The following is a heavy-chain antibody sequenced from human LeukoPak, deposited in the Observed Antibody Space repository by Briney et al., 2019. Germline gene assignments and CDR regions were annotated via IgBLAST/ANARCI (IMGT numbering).Heavy chain of an antibody. D-gene: IGHD2-21*02. CDR1: GFTFSSYG. J-gene: IGHJ4*02. Sequence: GGSLRLSCAASGFTFSSYGMHWVRQAPGKGLEWVAVISYDGSNKYYADSVKGRFTISRDNSKNTLYLQMNSLRAEDTAVYYCAKDVPTAYFDYWGQGTLVTVSS. V-gene: IGHV3-30*18. CDR2: ISYDGSNK. CDR3: AKDVPTAYFDY.